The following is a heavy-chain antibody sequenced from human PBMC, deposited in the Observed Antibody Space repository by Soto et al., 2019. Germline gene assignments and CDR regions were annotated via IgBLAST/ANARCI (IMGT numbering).Heavy chain of an antibody. D-gene: IGHD2-21*01. CDR1: GFPFSSYV. V-gene: IGHV3-23*01. CDR2: ISGGGSNT. J-gene: IGHJ4*02. CDR3: VWPPDY. Sequence: GGSLRLSCAASGFPFSSYVMSWVRQAPGKGLEWVSGISGGGSNTFYAAPVKGRFTISRDDSKNTLYLQMNSLKTEDTAVYYCVWPPDYWGQGILVTVSS.